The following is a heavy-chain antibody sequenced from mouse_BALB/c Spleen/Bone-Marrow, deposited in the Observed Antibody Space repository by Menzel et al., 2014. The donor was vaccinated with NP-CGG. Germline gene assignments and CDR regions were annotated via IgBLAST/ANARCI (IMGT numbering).Heavy chain of an antibody. CDR1: GFNIKDTY. Sequence: VQLQQSGAELVKPGASVKLSCTAPGFNIKDTYMNWVKQRPEQGLEWIGRIEPANGNTKYDPKFQGKATITADTSSNTAYLQLSSLTSEDTAVYYCASYRYAWYFDVWGAGTTVTVSS. CDR2: IEPANGNT. J-gene: IGHJ1*01. CDR3: ASYRYAWYFDV. D-gene: IGHD2-14*01. V-gene: IGHV14-3*02.